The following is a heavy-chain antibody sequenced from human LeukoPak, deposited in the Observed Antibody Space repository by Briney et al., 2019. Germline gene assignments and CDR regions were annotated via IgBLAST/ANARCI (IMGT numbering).Heavy chain of an antibody. Sequence: GGSLRLSCAASGFTFSDYYMSWVRQAPGKGLEWVSYITNSGSPLYYADSVKGRFTISRDNAKNSLYLQMNSLRAEDTAVYYCARRYCTSTSCPLIDYWGQGTLVTVSS. D-gene: IGHD2-2*01. J-gene: IGHJ4*02. CDR1: GFTFSDYY. V-gene: IGHV3-11*01. CDR3: ARRYCTSTSCPLIDY. CDR2: ITNSGSPL.